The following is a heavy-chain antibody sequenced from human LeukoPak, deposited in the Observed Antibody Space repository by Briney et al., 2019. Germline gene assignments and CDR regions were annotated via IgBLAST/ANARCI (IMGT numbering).Heavy chain of an antibody. D-gene: IGHD3-10*01. J-gene: IGHJ2*01. CDR1: GGSISSYY. CDR2: IHTSGST. Sequence: SETLSLTCTVSGGSISSYYWSWIRQPAGKGLEWIGRIHTSGSTNYSPSLKSRVTISVDTSKNQFSLKLSSVTAADTAVYYCARGGVLLWFGEPPRGYFDLWGRGTLVTVSS. V-gene: IGHV4-4*07. CDR3: ARGGVLLWFGEPPRGYFDL.